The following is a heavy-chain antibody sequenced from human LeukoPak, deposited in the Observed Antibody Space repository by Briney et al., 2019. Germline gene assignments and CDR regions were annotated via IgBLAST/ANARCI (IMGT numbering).Heavy chain of an antibody. D-gene: IGHD4-11*01. V-gene: IGHV3-48*01. J-gene: IGHJ4*02. CDR3: ARGLALGLTVTPKAFDY. Sequence: GGSLRHSCVVSGFTFDSYCMNWVRQAPGKGLEWISYISNSGSPIYYADSVKGRFTISKDKDKSSLYLQMNSLAADDTAVYYCARGLALGLTVTPKAFDYWGQGILVTVSS. CDR2: ISNSGSPI. CDR1: GFTFDSYC.